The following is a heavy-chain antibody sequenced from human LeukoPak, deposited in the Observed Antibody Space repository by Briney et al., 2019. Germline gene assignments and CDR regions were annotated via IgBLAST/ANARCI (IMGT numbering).Heavy chain of an antibody. D-gene: IGHD1-26*01. V-gene: IGHV4-34*01. Sequence: TETLSLXCAVYGGSFSGYYWSWIRQPPGKELEWIGEINHSGSTNYNPSLKSRVTISVNTSKNQFSLKLSSVTAADTAVYYCARGGSPVGATNDYWGQGTLVTVSS. CDR2: INHSGST. J-gene: IGHJ4*02. CDR3: ARGGSPVGATNDY. CDR1: GGSFSGYY.